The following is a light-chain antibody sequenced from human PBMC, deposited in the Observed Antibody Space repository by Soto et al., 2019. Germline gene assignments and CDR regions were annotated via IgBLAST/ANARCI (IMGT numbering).Light chain of an antibody. J-gene: IGLJ1*01. Sequence: QSVLTQPASVSGSPGQSITISCTGTSSDVGGYKYVSWYQQHPGKAPKLMIYEVSNRPSGVSNRFSGSKSGNTASLTISGLQAEDEADYYCNSYTSSSTLDVFGNGTKVTVL. CDR1: SSDVGGYKY. CDR2: EVS. V-gene: IGLV2-14*01. CDR3: NSYTSSSTLDV.